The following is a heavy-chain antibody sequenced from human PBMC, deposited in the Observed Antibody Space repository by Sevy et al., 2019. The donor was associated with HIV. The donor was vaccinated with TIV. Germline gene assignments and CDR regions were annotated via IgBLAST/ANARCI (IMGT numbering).Heavy chain of an antibody. CDR2: ISTSIDYR. J-gene: IGHJ4*02. CDR1: GYTFTNYA. CDR3: ARDSDGSGHHYFDYFDY. D-gene: IGHD3-22*01. V-gene: IGHV1-18*01. Sequence: ASVKVSCKASGYTFTNYAIGWVRQAPGQGLEWMGWISTSIDYRKLARNLQGRVTMTTDTSATTAYMEMRGLRSDDTAVYYCARDSDGSGHHYFDYFDYWGQGTLVTVSS.